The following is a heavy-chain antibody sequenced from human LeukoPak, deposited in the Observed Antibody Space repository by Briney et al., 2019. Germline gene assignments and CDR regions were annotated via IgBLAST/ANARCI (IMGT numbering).Heavy chain of an antibody. Sequence: PSETLSLTCTVSGGSISSYYWSWIRQPAGKGLECMGRIYTSGSTNYNPSLQSRVTMSVDTSKNQFSLKLSSVTAADTAVYYCARVYSSSWLYFDYWGQGTLVTVSS. V-gene: IGHV4-4*07. CDR2: IYTSGST. CDR3: ARVYSSSWLYFDY. D-gene: IGHD6-13*01. J-gene: IGHJ4*02. CDR1: GGSISSYY.